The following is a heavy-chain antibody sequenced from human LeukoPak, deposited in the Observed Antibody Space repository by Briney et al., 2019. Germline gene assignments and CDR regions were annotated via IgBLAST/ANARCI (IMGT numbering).Heavy chain of an antibody. Sequence: SVKVSCKASGGTLSRYAISWVRQAPGQGPEWMGGIIPIFGTTNYAQRFQGRVTITADESTSTAYMELSSPRSEDTAVYYCARIVGIASRGYFDYWGQGTLVTVSS. D-gene: IGHD3-10*01. CDR2: IIPIFGTT. CDR1: GGTLSRYA. CDR3: ARIVGIASRGYFDY. J-gene: IGHJ4*02. V-gene: IGHV1-69*13.